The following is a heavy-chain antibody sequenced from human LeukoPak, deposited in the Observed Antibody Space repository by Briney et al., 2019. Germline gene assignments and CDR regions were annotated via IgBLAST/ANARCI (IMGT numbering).Heavy chain of an antibody. CDR2: ISYDGNNK. V-gene: IGHV3-30*18. CDR3: AKLDY. Sequence: GGSLRLSCEASGFTFNNYGMHWVRQAPGKGLEWVAIISYDGNNKYYADSVKGRFTISRDNSKNTLYLQMNSLRAEDTAVYYCAKLDYWGQGTLVTVSS. CDR1: GFTFNNYG. J-gene: IGHJ4*02.